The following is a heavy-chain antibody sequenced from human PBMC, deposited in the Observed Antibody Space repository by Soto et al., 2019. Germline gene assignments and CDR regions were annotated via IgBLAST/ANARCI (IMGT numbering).Heavy chain of an antibody. D-gene: IGHD6-19*01. CDR3: AGGSGWISDT. Sequence: EVQLVESRGGLVQPGGSLRLSCAASGFTFSPYWMSWVHQAPGKGLEWVAIIKDDGGDELYLEAVRGRFTISRDNAKKSLYLAMDSLRVEDTAVYYCAGGSGWISDTWGQGTLVTVSS. J-gene: IGHJ5*02. CDR2: IKDDGGDE. V-gene: IGHV3-7*05. CDR1: GFTFSPYW.